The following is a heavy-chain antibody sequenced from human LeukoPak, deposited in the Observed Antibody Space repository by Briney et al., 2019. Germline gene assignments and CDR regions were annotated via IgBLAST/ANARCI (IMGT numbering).Heavy chain of an antibody. D-gene: IGHD6-19*01. CDR1: GGSISSYY. CDR2: IYYSGST. Sequence: SETLSLTCTVSGGSISSYYWSWIRQPPGKGLEWIGYIYYSGSTNYNPSLKSRVTISVDTFKNQFSLKLSSVTAADTAVYYCARAVAGLFAFDIWGQGTMVTVSS. V-gene: IGHV4-59*01. CDR3: ARAVAGLFAFDI. J-gene: IGHJ3*02.